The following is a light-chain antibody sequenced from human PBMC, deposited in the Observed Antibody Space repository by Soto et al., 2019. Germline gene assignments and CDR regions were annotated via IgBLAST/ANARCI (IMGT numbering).Light chain of an antibody. Sequence: EIVMTQSPATLSVSPGERATLSCRASQSVVSSYLAWYQQKPGQAPRLLIYGASSRATGVPDRFSGSGSGTDFTLTISRLEPDDFAVYYCQQYGSSQFTFGPGTKVDIK. CDR2: GAS. J-gene: IGKJ3*01. CDR3: QQYGSSQFT. CDR1: QSVVSSY. V-gene: IGKV3-20*01.